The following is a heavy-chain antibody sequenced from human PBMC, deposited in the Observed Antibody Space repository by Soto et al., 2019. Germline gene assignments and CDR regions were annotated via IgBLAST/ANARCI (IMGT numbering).Heavy chain of an antibody. CDR3: ARLRIATNNYKWFDP. Sequence: SETLSLTCSVFGAALNSGNYYWSWIRQVPGKGLEWIGHIYVTGAVDYNPSLRDRITISQDTSERQFSLNLRLVTAADTAVYYCARLRIATNNYKWFDPWGQGTLVTVSS. CDR2: IYVTGAV. J-gene: IGHJ5*02. D-gene: IGHD2-21*01. V-gene: IGHV4-31*03. CDR1: GAALNSGNYY.